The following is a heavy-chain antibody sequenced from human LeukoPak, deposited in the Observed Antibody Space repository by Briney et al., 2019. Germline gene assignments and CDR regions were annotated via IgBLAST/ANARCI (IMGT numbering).Heavy chain of an antibody. V-gene: IGHV4-39*07. Sequence: SETLSLTCTVSGGSISSGPYYWVWIRQPPGKGLEWIGNFYYTGSTNYNPSLKSRVTISVDRSKNQFSLKLSSVTAADTAVYYCARGTTVTASFDYWGQGALVTVSS. D-gene: IGHD4-17*01. CDR3: ARGTTVTASFDY. J-gene: IGHJ4*02. CDR1: GGSISSGPYY. CDR2: FYYTGST.